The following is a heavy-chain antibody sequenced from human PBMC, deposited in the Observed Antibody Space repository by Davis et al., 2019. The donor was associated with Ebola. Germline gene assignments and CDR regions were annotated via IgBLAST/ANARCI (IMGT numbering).Heavy chain of an antibody. Sequence: PGGSLRLSCTASGFTFSSYRMNWVRQAPGKGLECVSHISSSGSTTYYADSVKGRFTISRDNAKNSLYLQMNSLRDEDAAVYYCARVYFYDRSGTLDYWGQGTLVTVSS. CDR2: ISSSGSTT. CDR1: GFTFSSYR. D-gene: IGHD3-22*01. V-gene: IGHV3-48*02. J-gene: IGHJ4*02. CDR3: ARVYFYDRSGTLDY.